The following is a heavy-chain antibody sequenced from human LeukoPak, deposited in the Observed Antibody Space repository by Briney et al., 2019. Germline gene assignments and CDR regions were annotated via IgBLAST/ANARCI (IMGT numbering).Heavy chain of an antibody. J-gene: IGHJ4*02. V-gene: IGHV4-39*01. CDR1: GGSISSSSYY. Sequence: SGTLSLTCTVSGGSISSSSYYWGWIRQPPGKGMEWIGSIYYSGSTYYNPSLKSRVTISVDTSKNQFSLKLSAVTAADTAVYYCARLERIAVYYFDYWGEGTLVTVCS. CDR2: IYYSGST. D-gene: IGHD6-19*01. CDR3: ARLERIAVYYFDY.